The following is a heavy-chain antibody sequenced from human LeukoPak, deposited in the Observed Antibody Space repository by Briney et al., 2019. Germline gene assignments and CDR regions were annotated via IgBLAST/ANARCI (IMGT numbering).Heavy chain of an antibody. J-gene: IGHJ6*03. V-gene: IGHV4-4*07. CDR1: GGSISSYY. Sequence: SETLSLTCTVSGGSISSYYWSWIRQPAGKGLEWIGRIYTSGSTNYNLSLKSRVTMSVDTSKNQFSLKLSSVTAADTAVYYCARERGYSFSARYYYMDVWGKGTTVTVSS. CDR2: IYTSGST. D-gene: IGHD5-18*01. CDR3: ARERGYSFSARYYYMDV.